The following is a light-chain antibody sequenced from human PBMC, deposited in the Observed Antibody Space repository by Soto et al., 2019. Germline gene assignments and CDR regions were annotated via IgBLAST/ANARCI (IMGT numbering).Light chain of an antibody. J-gene: IGKJ1*01. V-gene: IGKV1-27*01. Sequence: DFQMTQSPSSLSASVGDRVTITCRASQGISNYLAWYQQKPGEVPKLLIYAASTLQSGVPSRFSGGGSGTDFTLTISSLQPEDVATYYCQRYNSAPQTFGQGTKVEIK. CDR1: QGISNY. CDR3: QRYNSAPQT. CDR2: AAS.